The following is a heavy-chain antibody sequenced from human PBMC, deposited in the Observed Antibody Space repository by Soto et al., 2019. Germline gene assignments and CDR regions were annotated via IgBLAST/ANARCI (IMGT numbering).Heavy chain of an antibody. V-gene: IGHV3-30-3*01. Sequence: QVQLVESGGGMVQPGRSLRLSCAASGFTFSSYAMHWVRQAPGKGLEWVAVISYDGSNKYYADSVKGRFTISRDNSKNTLYLQMNSLRAEDTAVYYCARSPVVVTAIYFDYWGQGTLVTVSS. J-gene: IGHJ4*02. CDR2: ISYDGSNK. CDR1: GFTFSSYA. D-gene: IGHD2-21*02. CDR3: ARSPVVVTAIYFDY.